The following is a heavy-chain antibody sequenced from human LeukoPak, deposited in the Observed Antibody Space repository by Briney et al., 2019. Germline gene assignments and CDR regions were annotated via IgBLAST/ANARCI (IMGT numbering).Heavy chain of an antibody. Sequence: ASVKVSCKASGGTFSSYAISWVRQAPGQGLEWMGGIIPIFGTANYAQKFQGRVTITTDESTSTAYMELSSLRSEDTAVYYCARDLGNSSGWYPNWFDPWGQGTLVTVSS. V-gene: IGHV1-69*05. CDR2: IIPIFGTA. CDR3: ARDLGNSSGWYPNWFDP. D-gene: IGHD6-19*01. CDR1: GGTFSSYA. J-gene: IGHJ5*02.